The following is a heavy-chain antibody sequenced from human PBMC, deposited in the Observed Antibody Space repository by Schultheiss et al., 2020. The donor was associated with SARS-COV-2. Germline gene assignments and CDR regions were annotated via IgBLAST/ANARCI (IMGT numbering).Heavy chain of an antibody. J-gene: IGHJ5*02. CDR2: TYYRSKWYN. D-gene: IGHD6-13*01. CDR3: ARDWSPYSREPNWFDP. CDR1: GDSVFSNSAA. V-gene: IGHV6-1*01. Sequence: SETLSLTCAISGDSVFSNSAAWNWIRQSPSRGLEWLGRTYYRSKWYNDYAVSVKSRITINPDTSKNQFSLQLNSVTPEDTAVYYCARDWSPYSREPNWFDPWGQGTLVTVSS.